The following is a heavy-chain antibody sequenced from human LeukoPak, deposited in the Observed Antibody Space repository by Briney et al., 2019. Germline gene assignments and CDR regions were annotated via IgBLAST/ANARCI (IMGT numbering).Heavy chain of an antibody. J-gene: IGHJ3*02. CDR2: IYTSGST. Sequence: SETLSLTCTVSGGSISSYYWSWIRQPAGKGLEWIGRIYTSGSTNYNPSLKSRVTISVDTSKNHFSLNLSSVTAADTAVYYCARHISIGTNGFDIWGQGTMVTVSS. CDR3: ARHISIGTNGFDI. CDR1: GGSISSYY. D-gene: IGHD3-10*01. V-gene: IGHV4-4*07.